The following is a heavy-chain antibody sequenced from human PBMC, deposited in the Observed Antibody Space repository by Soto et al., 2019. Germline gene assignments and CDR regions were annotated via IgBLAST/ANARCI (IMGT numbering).Heavy chain of an antibody. CDR3: ATDAIDYYDSSGYYMSDY. D-gene: IGHD3-22*01. CDR2: FDPEDGET. CDR1: GYTLTELS. J-gene: IGHJ4*02. V-gene: IGHV1-24*01. Sequence: ASVKVSCKVSGYTLTELSMHWVRQAPGKGLEWMGGFDPEDGETIYAQKFQGRVTMTEDTSTDTAYMELSSLRSEDTAVYYCATDAIDYYDSSGYYMSDYWGQGTPVTVSS.